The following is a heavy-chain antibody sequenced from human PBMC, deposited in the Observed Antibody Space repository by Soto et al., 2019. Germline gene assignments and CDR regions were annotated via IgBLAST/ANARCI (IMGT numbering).Heavy chain of an antibody. CDR3: ASRSSGWYFDY. CDR2: ISGSGGST. Sequence: EVQLLESGGGLVQPGGSLRLSCAASGFTFSSYAMNWVRQAPGKGLEWVSVISGSGGSTYYADSMKGRFTISRDNSKNTLYLQMSSLRAEDTAVYYCASRSSGWYFDYWGQGTLVTVSS. V-gene: IGHV3-23*01. D-gene: IGHD6-19*01. CDR1: GFTFSSYA. J-gene: IGHJ4*02.